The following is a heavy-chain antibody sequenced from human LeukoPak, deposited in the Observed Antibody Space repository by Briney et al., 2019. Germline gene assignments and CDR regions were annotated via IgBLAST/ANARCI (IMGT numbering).Heavy chain of an antibody. CDR3: ARRASGVDWFDP. CDR1: GYTFTGYY. CDR2: INPNSGGT. Sequence: ASVKVSCKASGYTFTGYYMHWVRQAPGQGLEWMGWINPNSGGTNYAQKFQGRVTMTRDTSISTAYMELSRLRSDDTAVYYCARRASGVDWFDPWGQGTLVTVSS. J-gene: IGHJ5*02. D-gene: IGHD2-15*01. V-gene: IGHV1-2*02.